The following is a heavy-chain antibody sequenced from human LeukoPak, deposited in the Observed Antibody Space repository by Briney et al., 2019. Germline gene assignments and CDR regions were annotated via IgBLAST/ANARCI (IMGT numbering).Heavy chain of an antibody. Sequence: ASVKVSCKASGGTFSSYAISWVRQAPGQGLEWMGWISAYSGYTKYAQKLQGRVTMTTDTSTSTAYMELRGLISDDTAVYYCAREAAAPFFDYWGQGTLVTVSS. CDR1: GGTFSSYA. D-gene: IGHD6-13*01. V-gene: IGHV1-18*01. J-gene: IGHJ4*02. CDR3: AREAAAPFFDY. CDR2: ISAYSGYT.